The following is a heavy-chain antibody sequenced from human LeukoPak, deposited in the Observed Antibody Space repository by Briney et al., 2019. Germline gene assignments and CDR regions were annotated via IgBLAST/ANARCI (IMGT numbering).Heavy chain of an antibody. V-gene: IGHV7-4-1*02. J-gene: IGHJ5*02. CDR2: INTNTGDP. Sequence: AASVNVSCKASGYTFTTHAMNWVRQAPGQGLEWMGWINTNTGDPTYAQGFTGRFVFSLDTSVNTAYLQINSLKAEDTAIHYCARVLEHNWFGPWGQGTLVTVSS. D-gene: IGHD1-1*01. CDR1: GYTFTTHA. CDR3: ARVLEHNWFGP.